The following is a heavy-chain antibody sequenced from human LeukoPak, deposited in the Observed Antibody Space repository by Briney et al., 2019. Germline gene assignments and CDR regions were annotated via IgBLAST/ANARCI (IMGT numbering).Heavy chain of an antibody. D-gene: IGHD5-18*01. V-gene: IGHV1-69*13. CDR3: AREGEDPDSYVTTRYFDY. J-gene: IGHJ4*02. CDR2: IIPIFGTA. Sequence: SVMVSCKGSGGTFSSSAISWVRQAPGQGLVWMGGIIPIFGTANYAQKFQGRVTITADESTSTAYMELSSLRSEDTAVYYCAREGEDPDSYVTTRYFDYWGQGTLVTVSS. CDR1: GGTFSSSA.